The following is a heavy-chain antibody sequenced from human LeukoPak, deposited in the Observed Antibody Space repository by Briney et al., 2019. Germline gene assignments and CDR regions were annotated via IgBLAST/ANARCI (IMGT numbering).Heavy chain of an antibody. CDR2: ISTYNGNT. J-gene: IGHJ6*03. D-gene: IGHD3-10*01. Sequence: ASVKVSCKASGYTFTSYGISWVRQAPGQGLEWMEWISTYNGNTNYAQKHQGRVTMTTDTSTSTAYMELRSLRSDDTAVYYCARDGFGGNYYYYYYMDVWGKGTTVTISS. CDR1: GYTFTSYG. CDR3: ARDGFGGNYYYYYYMDV. V-gene: IGHV1-18*01.